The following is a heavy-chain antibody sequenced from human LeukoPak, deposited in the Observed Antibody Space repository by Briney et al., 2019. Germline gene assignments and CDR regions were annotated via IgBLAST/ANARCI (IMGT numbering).Heavy chain of an antibody. J-gene: IGHJ4*02. CDR1: GGSICSYY. Sequence: SETLSLTCTVSGGSICSYYWRWLRQPPEKGLEGIGYIYYCRTTNYNPSLKSRVTMSVDTSKNQFSLKLSSVTAAGTAVYYCARLSGSQTTPYWGQGTLVSVSS. CDR2: IYYCRTT. D-gene: IGHD1-26*01. V-gene: IGHV4-59*08. CDR3: ARLSGSQTTPY.